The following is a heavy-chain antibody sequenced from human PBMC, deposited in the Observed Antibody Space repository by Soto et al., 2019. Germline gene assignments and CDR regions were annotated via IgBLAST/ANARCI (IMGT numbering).Heavy chain of an antibody. J-gene: IGHJ4*02. CDR2: IYYSGST. Sequence: QVQLQESGPGLVKPSQTLSLTCTVSGGSISSGDYYWTWIRHHPGKGLEWIGYIYYSGSTKHNPSLKSRITISVDTSKNQFSLKLNSVTAADTAVSYCARTKTSSTSFHVDYWAREPRSPSPQ. CDR1: GGSISSGDYY. V-gene: IGHV4-31*03. CDR3: ARTKTSSTSFHVDY. D-gene: IGHD2-2*01.